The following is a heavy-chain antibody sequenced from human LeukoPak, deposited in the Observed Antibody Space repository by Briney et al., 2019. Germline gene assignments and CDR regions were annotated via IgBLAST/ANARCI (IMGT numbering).Heavy chain of an antibody. J-gene: IGHJ5*02. CDR3: AKVEVKYYDSSGSWENWFDP. CDR2: ISYDGSNK. Sequence: GGSLRLSCAASGFTFSSYAMSWVRQAPGKGLEWVAVISYDGSNKYYADSVKGRFTISRDNSKNTLYLQMNSLRAEDTAVYYCAKVEVKYYDSSGSWENWFDPWGQGTLVTVSS. D-gene: IGHD3-22*01. CDR1: GFTFSSYA. V-gene: IGHV3-30*18.